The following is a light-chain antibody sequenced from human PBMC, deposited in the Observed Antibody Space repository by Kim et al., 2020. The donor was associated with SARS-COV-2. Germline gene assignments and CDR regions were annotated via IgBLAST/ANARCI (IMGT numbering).Light chain of an antibody. CDR2: GAS. J-gene: IGKJ2*01. Sequence: EIVLTQSPGTLSLSPGERATLSCRASQSVSSSYLAWYQQKPGQAPRLLIYGASSRATGIPDRFSGSGSGTDFTFTISRLEPEDFAVYYCQQYGSSRTFGQGTKLEI. CDR1: QSVSSSY. CDR3: QQYGSSRT. V-gene: IGKV3-20*01.